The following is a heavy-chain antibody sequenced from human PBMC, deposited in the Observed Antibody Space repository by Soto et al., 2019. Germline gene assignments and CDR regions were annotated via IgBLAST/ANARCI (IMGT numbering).Heavy chain of an antibody. D-gene: IGHD3-22*01. J-gene: IGHJ4*02. CDR3: ARGSEDTGDSSGFYEY. V-gene: IGHV4-34*01. CDR2: INHSGGT. Sequence: SETLSLTCAVYGGSFSAYYWSWIRQPPGKGLEWIGEINHSGGTSYNPSLKSRVTISVDSSKSQFSLKLTSVTAADRAVYYCARGSEDTGDSSGFYEYRGQGTSVTVSS. CDR1: GGSFSAYY.